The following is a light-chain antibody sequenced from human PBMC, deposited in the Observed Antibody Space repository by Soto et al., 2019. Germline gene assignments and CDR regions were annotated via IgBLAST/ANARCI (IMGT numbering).Light chain of an antibody. J-gene: IGKJ5*01. V-gene: IGKV1-9*01. CDR1: QGISSY. Sequence: DIQLTQSPSFLSASVGDRVTISCRASQGISSYLAWYQQTPGKAPKLLIYASSILQSGVPSRFSGSGSGTEFTLTISSLQPEDFATYYCQQLNTFPVTFGQGTQLAI. CDR2: ASS. CDR3: QQLNTFPVT.